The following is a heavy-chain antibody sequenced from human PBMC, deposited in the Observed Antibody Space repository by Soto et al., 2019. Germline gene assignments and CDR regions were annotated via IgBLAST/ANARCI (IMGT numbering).Heavy chain of an antibody. Sequence: GASVKVCCKASGGTFSSYASRWVRQANGQGLEWMGGIIPIFGTANYAQKFQGRVTITADESTSTAYMELSSLRSEDTAVYYCARDGWVWSGYYTDQGVYYYYGMDVWGQGTTVTVSS. D-gene: IGHD3-3*01. CDR1: GGTFSSYA. V-gene: IGHV1-69*13. J-gene: IGHJ6*02. CDR3: ARDGWVWSGYYTDQGVYYYYGMDV. CDR2: IIPIFGTA.